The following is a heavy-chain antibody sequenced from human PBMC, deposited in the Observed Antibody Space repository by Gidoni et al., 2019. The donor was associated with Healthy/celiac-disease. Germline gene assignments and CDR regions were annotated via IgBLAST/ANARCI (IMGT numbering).Heavy chain of an antibody. CDR1: GFTFSSSS. CDR3: ARDRGHFDY. CDR2: INQDGSEK. Sequence: EVQLVESGGGLVQPGGSLRPSCEASGFTFSSSSMNWVRQAPGKGLEWVANINQDGSEKYYVDSVKGRFTISRDNAKNSLYLQMNSLRAEDTAVYYCARDRGHFDYWGQGTLVTVSS. J-gene: IGHJ4*02. V-gene: IGHV3-7*01.